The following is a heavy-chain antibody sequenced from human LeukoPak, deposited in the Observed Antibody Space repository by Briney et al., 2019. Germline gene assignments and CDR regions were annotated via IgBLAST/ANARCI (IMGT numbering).Heavy chain of an antibody. Sequence: PPETLSLTCAVYGGSFSGYYWSWLRQPPGKGLEWLGEINHSGGTNYNPSLKSRVTISVDTSKNQFSLKLSSVTAADTAVYYCARGPERELFSPFDYWGQGTLVTVSS. CDR2: INHSGGT. CDR1: GGSFSGYY. D-gene: IGHD3-10*01. V-gene: IGHV4-34*01. CDR3: ARGPERELFSPFDY. J-gene: IGHJ4*02.